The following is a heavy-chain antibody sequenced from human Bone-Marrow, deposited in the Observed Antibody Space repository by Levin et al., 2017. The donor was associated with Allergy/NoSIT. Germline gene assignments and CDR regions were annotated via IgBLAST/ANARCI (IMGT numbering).Heavy chain of an antibody. V-gene: IGHV3-21*01. J-gene: IGHJ6*02. CDR2: ITSTSKYI. Sequence: LSLTCATSDFPFRTSGMAWVRQAPGKGLEWVASITSTSKYIHYADSVKGRFTISRDNANNSLSLQMNRLRGEDTAVYYCARAAGAAGRGGMDVWGQGTTVTVSS. CDR3: ARAAGAAGRGGMDV. D-gene: IGHD6-13*01. CDR1: DFPFRTSG.